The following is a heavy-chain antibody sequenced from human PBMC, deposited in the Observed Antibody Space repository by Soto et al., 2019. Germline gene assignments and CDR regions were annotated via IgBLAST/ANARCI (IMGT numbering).Heavy chain of an antibody. CDR2: IYPGDSDT. J-gene: IGHJ5*02. CDR1: GYSFTSYW. V-gene: IGHV5-51*01. D-gene: IGHD2-15*01. Sequence: PGESLKISCKGSGYSFTSYWIGWVRQMPGKGLEWMGIIYPGDSDTRYSPSFQGQVTISADKSISTAYLQWSSLKASDTAMYYCARRVGYCSGGSCNWFDPWGQGTLVTVSS. CDR3: ARRVGYCSGGSCNWFDP.